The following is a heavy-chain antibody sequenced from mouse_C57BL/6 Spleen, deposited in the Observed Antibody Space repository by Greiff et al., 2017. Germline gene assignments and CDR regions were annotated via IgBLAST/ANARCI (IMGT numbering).Heavy chain of an antibody. CDR1: GYTFTDYY. D-gene: IGHD3-2*02. J-gene: IGHJ4*01. V-gene: IGHV1-76*01. CDR3: ARLEATDYAMDY. CDR2: IYPGSGNT. Sequence: QVQLQQSGAELVRPGASVKLSCKASGYTFTDYYINWVKQRPGQGLEWIARIYPGSGNTYYNEKFKGKATLTAEKSSSTAYMQLSSLTSEDSAVYFCARLEATDYAMDYWGQGTSVTVSS.